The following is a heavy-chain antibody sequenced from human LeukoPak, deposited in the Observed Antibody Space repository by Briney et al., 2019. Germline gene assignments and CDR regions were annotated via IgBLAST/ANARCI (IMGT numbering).Heavy chain of an antibody. J-gene: IGHJ6*03. CDR2: ISYDGSNK. D-gene: IGHD3-10*01. Sequence: GGSLRLSCAASGFTFSSYAMHWVRQAPAKGLEWVAVISYDGSNKYYADSVKGRFTISRDNSKNTLYLQMNSLRAEDTAVYYCARDKVVRGVIIGYYYYYMDVWGKGTTVTISS. CDR3: ARDKVVRGVIIGYYYYYMDV. CDR1: GFTFSSYA. V-gene: IGHV3-30*04.